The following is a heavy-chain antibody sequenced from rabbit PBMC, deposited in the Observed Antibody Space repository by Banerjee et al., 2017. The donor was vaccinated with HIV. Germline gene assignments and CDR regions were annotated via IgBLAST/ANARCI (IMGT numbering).Heavy chain of an antibody. CDR2: INTGSGSA. D-gene: IGHD4-1*01. J-gene: IGHJ4*01. Sequence: QEQLEESGGGLVKPEGSLTLTCKASGFSLSSYVMCWVRQAPGKGLEWIGCINTGSGSAYYANWAKGRFTISKTSSTTVTLQMTSLTAADTATYFCARDLAGVIGWNFNLWGPGTLVTVS. CDR3: ARDLAGVIGWNFNL. CDR1: GFSLSSYV. V-gene: IGHV1S45*01.